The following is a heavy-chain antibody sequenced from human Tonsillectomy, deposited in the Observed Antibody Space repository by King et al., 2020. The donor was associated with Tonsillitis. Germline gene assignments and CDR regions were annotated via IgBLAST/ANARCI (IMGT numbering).Heavy chain of an antibody. Sequence: VQLVESGGGLVQPGGSLRLSCAASGFTFSSYWMHWVRQAPGKGLVWVSRINSDGSSTNYADSVKGRFTISRDNAKNTLYLQMNSLRAEDTAVYYCAREEGYCSSTSCLDAFDLWGQGTMVTVSS. CDR1: GFTFSSYW. D-gene: IGHD2-2*01. CDR2: INSDGSST. J-gene: IGHJ3*01. CDR3: AREEGYCSSTSCLDAFDL. V-gene: IGHV3-74*01.